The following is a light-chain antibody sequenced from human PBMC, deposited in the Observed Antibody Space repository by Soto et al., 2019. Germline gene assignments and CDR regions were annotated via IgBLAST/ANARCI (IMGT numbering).Light chain of an antibody. CDR1: QSVSSD. CDR3: QQYDNWPPT. V-gene: IGKV3-15*01. Sequence: EIVMTQSPATLSVSPGERATLSCRASQSVSSDLAWYQQKPGQAPRLVIYGAFTRATGIPARFSGSGSGTEFTLTISSLQSEDFAVYYCQQYDNWPPTFGQGTKVDIK. J-gene: IGKJ1*01. CDR2: GAF.